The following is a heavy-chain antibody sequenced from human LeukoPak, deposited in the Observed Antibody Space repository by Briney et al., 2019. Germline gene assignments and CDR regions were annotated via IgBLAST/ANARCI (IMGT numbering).Heavy chain of an antibody. CDR3: AKDRLVVAPAAMTSNFDY. CDR2: ISYDGRNT. CDR1: GFTFSTHG. J-gene: IGHJ4*02. V-gene: IGHV3-30*18. Sequence: PGGSLRLSCAASGFTFSTHGMHWVRQAPGKGLEWLAVISYDGRNTYYADSVKGRLTISKDNSKNTLFLQMNSLRGEDTAVYYCAKDRLVVAPAAMTSNFDYWGRGTLVTVSS. D-gene: IGHD2-2*01.